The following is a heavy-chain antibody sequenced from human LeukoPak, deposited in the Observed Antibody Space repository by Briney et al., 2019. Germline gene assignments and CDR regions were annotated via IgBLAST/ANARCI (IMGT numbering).Heavy chain of an antibody. CDR2: VYYSGST. J-gene: IGHJ4*02. CDR3: ARERNDDVLDR. V-gene: IGHV4-39*07. D-gene: IGHD3-9*01. CDR1: GGSISSSTYY. Sequence: ASETLSLTCTVSGGSISSSTYYWAWIRQPPGKRLEWIGSVYYSGSTFLNPSLESRISMSLDTSQNQFSLKLASVTAADTAVYYCARERNDDVLDRWGQGAPVTVSS.